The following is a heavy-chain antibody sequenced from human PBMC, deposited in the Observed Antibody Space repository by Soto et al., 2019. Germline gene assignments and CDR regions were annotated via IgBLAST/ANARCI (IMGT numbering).Heavy chain of an antibody. Sequence: SETLSLTCTVSGGSISSYYWSWIRQPPGKGLEWIGYIYYSGSTNYNPSLKSRVTISVDTSKNQFSLKLSSVTAADTAVYYCARTDFWSGYFDYWGQGTLVTVSS. D-gene: IGHD3-3*01. CDR2: IYYSGST. CDR3: ARTDFWSGYFDY. CDR1: GGSISSYY. J-gene: IGHJ4*02. V-gene: IGHV4-59*01.